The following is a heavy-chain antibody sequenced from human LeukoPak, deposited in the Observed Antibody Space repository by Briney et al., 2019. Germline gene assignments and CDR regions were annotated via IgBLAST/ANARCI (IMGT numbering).Heavy chain of an antibody. V-gene: IGHV3-30*04. CDR3: ARDRGGYSSSSRGPIDY. CDR2: ISYDGSNK. D-gene: IGHD6-6*01. CDR1: GFTFSSYA. Sequence: GGSLRLSCAASGFTFSSYAMHWVRQAPGKGLEWVAVISYDGSNKYYADSVKGRFTISRDNSKNTLYLQMNSLRAEDTAVYYCARDRGGYSSSSRGPIDYWGQGTLVTVSS. J-gene: IGHJ4*02.